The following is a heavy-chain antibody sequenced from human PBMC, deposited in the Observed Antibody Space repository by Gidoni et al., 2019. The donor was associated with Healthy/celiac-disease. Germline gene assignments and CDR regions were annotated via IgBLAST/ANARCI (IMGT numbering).Heavy chain of an antibody. Sequence: QLQLQESGPGLVKPSETLSLTCTVSGGPISSSCHYWGWIRQPPGTGLEWSGSIYYSGSTYYNPSLKSRVTMSGYTSKNQFSLKLSSVTAADTAVYYCARYYDYVWGRYRDDYWGQGTLVTVSS. CDR3: ARYYDYVWGRYRDDY. J-gene: IGHJ4*02. D-gene: IGHD3-16*02. V-gene: IGHV4-39*07. CDR1: GGPISSSCHY. CDR2: IYYSGST.